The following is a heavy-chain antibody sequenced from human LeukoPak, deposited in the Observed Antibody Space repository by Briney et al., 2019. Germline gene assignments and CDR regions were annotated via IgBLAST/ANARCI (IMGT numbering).Heavy chain of an antibody. CDR3: AKGSTSCLD. J-gene: IGHJ4*02. CDR2: IWYDGSNK. Sequence: GGSLRLSYAASGFTFSSYGMHWVRQAPGKGLEWVAVIWYDGSNKYYADSVKGRFTISRDNSENTLHLQMNSLRAEDTAVYYCAKGSTSCLDWGQGTLVTVSS. D-gene: IGHD2-2*01. V-gene: IGHV3-33*06. CDR1: GFTFSSYG.